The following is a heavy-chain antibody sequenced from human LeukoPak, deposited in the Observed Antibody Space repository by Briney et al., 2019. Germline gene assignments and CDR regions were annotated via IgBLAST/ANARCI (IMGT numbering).Heavy chain of an antibody. CDR2: ISAYNGNT. Sequence: ASVKVSCKASGYTFTSYGISWVRQAPGQGLEGMGWISAYNGNTNYAQKLQGRVTMTTDTSTSTAYMELRSLRSDDTAVYYCARDALWFGGSSYMDVWGKGTTVTVSS. CDR3: ARDALWFGGSSYMDV. D-gene: IGHD3-10*01. CDR1: GYTFTSYG. J-gene: IGHJ6*03. V-gene: IGHV1-18*01.